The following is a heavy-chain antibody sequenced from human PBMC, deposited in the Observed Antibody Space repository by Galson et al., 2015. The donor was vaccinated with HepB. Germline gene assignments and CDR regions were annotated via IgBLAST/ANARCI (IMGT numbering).Heavy chain of an antibody. Sequence: SETLSLTCTVSGGSISSYYWSWIRQPAGKGLEWIGRIYTSGSTNYNPSLKSRVTMSVDTSKNQFSLKLSSVTAANTAVCYCARGGWSNYYYYYGMDVWGQGTTVTVSS. V-gene: IGHV4-4*07. CDR2: IYTSGST. CDR3: ARGGWSNYYYYYGMDV. J-gene: IGHJ6*02. CDR1: GGSISSYY.